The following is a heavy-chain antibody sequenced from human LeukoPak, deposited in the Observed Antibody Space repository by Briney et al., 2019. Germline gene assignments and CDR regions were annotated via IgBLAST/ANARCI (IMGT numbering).Heavy chain of an antibody. CDR2: IKQDGSEI. J-gene: IGHJ4*02. Sequence: GGSLRLSCAASGFTFSNYWMGWVRQAPGKGLEWVANIKQDGSEIYYVDSVKGRFTISRDTAKDSLYLQMNSLRAEDTAAYYCAKAAGYYDSSGLDYWGQGTLVTVSS. D-gene: IGHD3-22*01. CDR3: AKAAGYYDSSGLDY. CDR1: GFTFSNYW. V-gene: IGHV3-7*03.